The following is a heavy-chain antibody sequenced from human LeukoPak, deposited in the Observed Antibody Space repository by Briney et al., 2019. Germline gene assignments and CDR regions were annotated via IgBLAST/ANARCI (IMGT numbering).Heavy chain of an antibody. CDR2: INPNSGGT. D-gene: IGHD2-21*02. Sequence: ASVKVSCKASGYTFTGYYMHWVRQAPGQGLEWMGWINPNSGGTNYAQKIQGRVTMTRDTSISTAYMELSRLRSDDTAVYYCARDPRVSDFWSLDPWGQGTLVTVSS. CDR1: GYTFTGYY. V-gene: IGHV1-2*02. J-gene: IGHJ5*02. CDR3: ARDPRVSDFWSLDP.